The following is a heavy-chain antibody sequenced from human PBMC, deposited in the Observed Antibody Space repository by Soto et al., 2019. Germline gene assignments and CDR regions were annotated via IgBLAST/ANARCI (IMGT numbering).Heavy chain of an antibody. D-gene: IGHD3-10*01. J-gene: IGHJ6*02. CDR3: ARDQDVLLWFGVHYGMDV. CDR1: VFTFSSYW. V-gene: IGHV3-74*01. Sequence: GGSLRLSCAASVFTFSSYWMHWVRQAPGKGLVWVSRINSDGSSTSYADSVKGRFTISRDNAKNTLYLQMNSLRAEDTAVYYCARDQDVLLWFGVHYGMDVWGQGTTVTVSS. CDR2: INSDGSST.